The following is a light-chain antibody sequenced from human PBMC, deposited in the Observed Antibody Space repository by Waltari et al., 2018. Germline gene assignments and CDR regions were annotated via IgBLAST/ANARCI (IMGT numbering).Light chain of an antibody. J-gene: IGKJ2*01. Sequence: EIVLTQSPATLSLSPGERATLSCRASQTVRSFLAWYQQKPGQAPRLLIFDASSRAPGIPAKFRGIGSGTDFTLTVSNLEPEDFAVYYCLQRSNWPYTFGQGTRVEIK. V-gene: IGKV3-11*01. CDR1: QTVRSF. CDR3: LQRSNWPYT. CDR2: DAS.